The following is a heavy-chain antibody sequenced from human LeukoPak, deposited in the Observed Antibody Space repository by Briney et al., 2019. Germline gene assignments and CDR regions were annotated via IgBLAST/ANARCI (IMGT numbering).Heavy chain of an antibody. Sequence: GGSLRLSCAASGFTFSSYSMNWVRQAPGKGLEWVSSISSSSSYIYYADSVKGRFTISRDNAKNSLYLQMNSLRVEDTAVYYCANHLACGSTSCPPFDDWGQGTLVTVSS. CDR2: ISSSSSYI. CDR3: ANHLACGSTSCPPFDD. D-gene: IGHD2-2*01. J-gene: IGHJ4*02. CDR1: GFTFSSYS. V-gene: IGHV3-21*01.